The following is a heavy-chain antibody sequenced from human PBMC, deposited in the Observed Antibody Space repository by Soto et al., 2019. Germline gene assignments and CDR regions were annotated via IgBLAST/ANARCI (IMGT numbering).Heavy chain of an antibody. D-gene: IGHD3-22*01. V-gene: IGHV1-69*12. CDR3: ARGDATKIVVTTYYAMDV. CDR1: GGSLSNYG. J-gene: IGHJ6*02. CDR2: IIPVFGTP. Sequence: QVQLVQSGAEVKNPGSSVKVSCKASGGSLSNYGISWVRQAPGQGLEWMGAIIPVFGTPNYAQKFQDRVTITADASTTTVYMEVRSLTSEDTAVYYCARGDATKIVVTTYYAMDVWGQGTTVTVSS.